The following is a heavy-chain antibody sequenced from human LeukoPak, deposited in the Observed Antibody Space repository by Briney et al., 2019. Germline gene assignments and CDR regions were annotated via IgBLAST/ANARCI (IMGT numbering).Heavy chain of an antibody. D-gene: IGHD6-13*01. Sequence: QPGRSLRLSCAASGFTFSTYWLTWVRQAPGKGLEWVANINQDGSEKSYVDSVKGRFTISRDNAKNSLYLQMSSLRAEDTAVYYCARRYGSSLYYSYHMDVWGKGTTVTVSS. V-gene: IGHV3-7*01. J-gene: IGHJ6*03. CDR2: INQDGSEK. CDR3: ARRYGSSLYYSYHMDV. CDR1: GFTFSTYW.